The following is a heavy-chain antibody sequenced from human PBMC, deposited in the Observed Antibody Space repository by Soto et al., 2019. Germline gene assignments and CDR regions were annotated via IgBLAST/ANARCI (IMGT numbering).Heavy chain of an antibody. CDR3: AGAYYYGSGPWY. CDR1: GYTFTSYG. Sequence: QVQLVQSGAEVKKPGASVKVSCKASGYTFTSYGISWVRQAPGQGLEWMGRISAYNGNTNYAQKVQGRVTMTTDTTTSSAYMELRNLRSDDTAVYYCAGAYYYGSGPWYWGQATLVTVSS. J-gene: IGHJ4*02. CDR2: ISAYNGNT. D-gene: IGHD3-10*01. V-gene: IGHV1-18*01.